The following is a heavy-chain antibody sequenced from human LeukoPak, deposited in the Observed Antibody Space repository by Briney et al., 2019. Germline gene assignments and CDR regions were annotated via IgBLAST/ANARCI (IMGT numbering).Heavy chain of an antibody. D-gene: IGHD1-1*01. CDR3: ARGGTSPDY. CDR2: IYYSGST. J-gene: IGHJ4*02. Sequence: PSETLSLTCTVSGGSIGSYYWSWIRQPPGKGLEWIGYIYYSGSTNYNPSLKSRVTISVDTSKNQFSLKLSSVTAADTAVYYCARGGTSPDYWGQGTLVTVSS. CDR1: GGSIGSYY. V-gene: IGHV4-59*01.